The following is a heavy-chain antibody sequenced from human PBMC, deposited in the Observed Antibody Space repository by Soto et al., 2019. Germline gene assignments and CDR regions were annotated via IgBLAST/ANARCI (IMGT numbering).Heavy chain of an antibody. CDR3: AKGSYDKSGYVLDY. D-gene: IGHD3-22*01. Sequence: SVKVSCKASGGTFSSYTISWVRQAPGQGLEWMGRIIPILGIPNYAQKFQDRVTITADKSTSTAYMELSSLRSEDTAVYYCAKGSYDKSGYVLDYSAQGSLVIVSS. CDR1: GGTFSSYT. CDR2: IIPILGIP. V-gene: IGHV1-69*02. J-gene: IGHJ4*02.